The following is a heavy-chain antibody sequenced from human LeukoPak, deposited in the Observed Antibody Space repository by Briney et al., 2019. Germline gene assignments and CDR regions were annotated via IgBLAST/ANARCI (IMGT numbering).Heavy chain of an antibody. D-gene: IGHD2-15*01. CDR3: ARRKKDCSGGSCYGVFDY. CDR1: GGSISSSSYY. Sequence: SETLSLTCTVSGGSISSSSYYWGWIRQPPGKGLEWIGSIYYSGSTYYNPSLKSRVTISVDTSKNQFSLKLSSVTAADTAVYYCARRKKDCSGGSCYGVFDYWGQGTLVTVSS. V-gene: IGHV4-39*01. CDR2: IYYSGST. J-gene: IGHJ4*02.